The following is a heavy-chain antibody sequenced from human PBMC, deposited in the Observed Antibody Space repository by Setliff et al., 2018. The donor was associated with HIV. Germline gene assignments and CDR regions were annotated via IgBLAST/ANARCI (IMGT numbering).Heavy chain of an antibody. CDR2: INPSGGST. D-gene: IGHD1-26*01. J-gene: IGHJ3*02. CDR1: GYTFTSYY. CDR3: ARGCSGSYYEDAFDI. V-gene: IGHV1-46*01. Sequence: ASVKVSCKASGYTFTSYYIHWVRQAPGQGLGWMGIINPSGGSTSYAQRFQGRVTMTRDTSTSTVYMELGSLRSEDTAVYYCARGCSGSYYEDAFDIWGQGTMVTVTS.